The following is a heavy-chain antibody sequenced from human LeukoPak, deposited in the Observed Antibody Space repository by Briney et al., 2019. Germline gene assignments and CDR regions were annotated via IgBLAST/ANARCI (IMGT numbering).Heavy chain of an antibody. Sequence: SQTLSLTCTVSGGSISSGSYYWGWIRQPPGKGLEWIGYIYYSGSTNYNPSLKSRVTISANTSKNQFSLKLSSVTAADTALYYWARIAAAGQNYYWGQGTLVTVSS. CDR2: IYYSGST. CDR1: GGSISSGSYY. CDR3: ARIAAAGQNYY. J-gene: IGHJ4*02. D-gene: IGHD6-13*01. V-gene: IGHV4-61*01.